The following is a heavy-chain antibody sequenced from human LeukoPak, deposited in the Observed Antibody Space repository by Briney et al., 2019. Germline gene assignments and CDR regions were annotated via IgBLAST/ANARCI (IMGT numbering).Heavy chain of an antibody. Sequence: GGSLRLSCAASGFTFSRYAMSWVRQAPGKGREGGSAISGSGGSTYYADHVKRRFTISSDNSQNTLYLQLNSLRADDTPVYYCAKDGLTYYDFWSGYWDVSDYYYGMDVWGQGTTVTVSS. D-gene: IGHD3-3*01. J-gene: IGHJ6*02. CDR3: AKDGLTYYDFWSGYWDVSDYYYGMDV. CDR1: GFTFSRYA. CDR2: ISGSGGST. V-gene: IGHV3-23*01.